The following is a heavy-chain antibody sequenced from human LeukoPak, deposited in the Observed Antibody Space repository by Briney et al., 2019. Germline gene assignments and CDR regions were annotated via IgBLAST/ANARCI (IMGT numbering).Heavy chain of an antibody. D-gene: IGHD3-3*01. CDR3: ARGRNYDFWSGYYNLAYFDY. CDR2: INHSGST. Sequence: PSETLSLTCAVYGGSFSGYYWSWIRQPPGKGLEWIGEINHSGSTNYNPSLKSRVTISVDTSKNQFSLKLSSVTAADTAVYYCARGRNYDFWSGYYNLAYFDYRGQGTLVTVSS. V-gene: IGHV4-34*01. J-gene: IGHJ4*02. CDR1: GGSFSGYY.